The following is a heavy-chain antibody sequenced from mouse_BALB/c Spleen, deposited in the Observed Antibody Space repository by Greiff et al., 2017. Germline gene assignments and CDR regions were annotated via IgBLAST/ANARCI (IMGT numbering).Heavy chain of an antibody. V-gene: IGHV1-87*01. CDR3: ARGYYGSSYWYFDV. CDR1: GYTFTSYW. CDR2: IYPGDGDT. D-gene: IGHD1-1*01. Sequence: QVQLKQSGAEPARPGASVKLSCKASGYTFTSYWMQSVKQRPGQGLEWIGAIYPGDGDTRYTQKFKGKATLTADKSSSTAYMQLSSLASEDSAVYYCARGYYGSSYWYFDVWGAGTTVTVSS. J-gene: IGHJ1*01.